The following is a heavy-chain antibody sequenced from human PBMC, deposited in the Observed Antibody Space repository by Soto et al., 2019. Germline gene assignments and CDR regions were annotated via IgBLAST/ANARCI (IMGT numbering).Heavy chain of an antibody. CDR3: ARGYGSSGYYFTHRSQNKRAEYFQH. Sequence: PSETLSLTCAVCGGSFSGYYWSWIRQPPGKGLEWIGEINHSGSTNYNPSLKSRVTISVDTSKNQFSLKLSSVTAADTAVYYCARGYGSSGYYFTHRSQNKRAEYFQHWGQGTLVTVSS. CDR1: GGSFSGYY. J-gene: IGHJ1*01. D-gene: IGHD3-22*01. CDR2: INHSGST. V-gene: IGHV4-34*01.